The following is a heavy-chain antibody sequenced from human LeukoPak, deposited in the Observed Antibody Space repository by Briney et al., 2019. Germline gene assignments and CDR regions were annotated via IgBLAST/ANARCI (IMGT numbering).Heavy chain of an antibody. D-gene: IGHD3-22*01. J-gene: IGHJ4*02. CDR3: ARASAATYYYDSSGDY. CDR2: MNPNSGNT. Sequence: ASVKVSCKASGYTFTSCDINWVRQATGQGLEWMGWMNPNSGNTGYAQKFQGRVTMTRNTSISTAYMELSSLRSEDTAVYYCARASAATYYYDSSGDYWGQGTLVTVS. V-gene: IGHV1-8*01. CDR1: GYTFTSCD.